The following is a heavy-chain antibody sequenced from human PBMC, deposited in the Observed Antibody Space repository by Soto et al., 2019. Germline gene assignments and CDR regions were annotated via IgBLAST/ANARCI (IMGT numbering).Heavy chain of an antibody. D-gene: IGHD6-13*01. J-gene: IGHJ6*02. V-gene: IGHV4-39*07. CDR1: GGPITSRTYS. CDR3: ARDARSRQQPYYYYYAMDV. Sequence: SETLSLTCAVSGGPITSRTYSWGWIRQPPGKTLEWIGTIYYHGNTYSNPSLKSRVTISVDTSNNQLSLKLRSVTAADTAVYYCARDARSRQQPYYYYYAMDVWGQGTTVTVSS. CDR2: IYYHGNT.